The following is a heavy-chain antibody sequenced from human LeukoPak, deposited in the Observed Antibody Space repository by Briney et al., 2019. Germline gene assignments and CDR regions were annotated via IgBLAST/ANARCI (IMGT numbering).Heavy chain of an antibody. CDR2: IYYSGST. Sequence: SETLSLTCTVSGGSISSYYWSWIRQPPGKGLEWIGYIYYSGSTNYNPSLKSRVTISVDTSKNQFSLKLSSVTAADTAVYYCAKARRYSSSWYSGPCLDYWGQGILVTVSS. CDR3: AKARRYSSSWYSGPCLDY. V-gene: IGHV4-59*01. D-gene: IGHD6-13*01. J-gene: IGHJ4*02. CDR1: GGSISSYY.